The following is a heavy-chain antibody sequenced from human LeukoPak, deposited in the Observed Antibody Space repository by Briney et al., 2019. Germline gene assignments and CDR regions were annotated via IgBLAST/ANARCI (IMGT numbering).Heavy chain of an antibody. CDR2: ISFSGTTI. CDR3: ARGGYENSGYYSGAGARADY. D-gene: IGHD3-22*01. CDR1: GFTFSSYS. V-gene: IGHV3-48*01. J-gene: IGHJ4*02. Sequence: PGGSLRLSCAASGFTFSSYSMNWVRQAPGKGLEWIAYISFSGTTIYYAGSVRGRFTISRDNAQNSLYLQMNSLRAEDTAVYHCARGGYENSGYYSGAGARADYWGQGTVLSVSS.